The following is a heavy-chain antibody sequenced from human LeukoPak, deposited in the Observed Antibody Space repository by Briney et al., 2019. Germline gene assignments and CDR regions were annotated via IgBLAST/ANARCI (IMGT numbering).Heavy chain of an antibody. Sequence: PGGSLRLSCSASGFTFSSYAMHWVRQAPGKGLEYVSAISSNGGSTYYADPVKGRFTISRDNSKNTLYLQMSSLRAEDTAVYYCVNSRGRSGFDYWGQGTLVTVSS. CDR2: ISSNGGST. D-gene: IGHD3-10*01. V-gene: IGHV3-64D*06. CDR3: VNSRGRSGFDY. CDR1: GFTFSSYA. J-gene: IGHJ4*02.